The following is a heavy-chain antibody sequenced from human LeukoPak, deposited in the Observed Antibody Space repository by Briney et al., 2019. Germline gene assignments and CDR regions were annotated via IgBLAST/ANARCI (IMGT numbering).Heavy chain of an antibody. CDR1: GFTFSSYA. D-gene: IGHD2-2*01. CDR3: EKAPFVLVPAFIDPSYFDS. J-gene: IGHJ4*02. CDR2: ISGSGGST. Sequence: PGGSLRLSCAASGFTFSSYAMSWVRQAPGKGLEWVSAISGSGGSTYYADSVKGRFTISRDNSKNTLYLQMNSLRAEDTAVYYWEKAPFVLVPAFIDPSYFDSGGQEPLAPVP. V-gene: IGHV3-23*01.